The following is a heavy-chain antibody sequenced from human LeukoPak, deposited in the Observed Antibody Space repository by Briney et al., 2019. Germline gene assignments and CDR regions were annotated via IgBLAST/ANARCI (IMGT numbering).Heavy chain of an antibody. CDR1: GYSFTSYW. CDR3: ATEKIAAVGKDAFDV. D-gene: IGHD6-13*01. J-gene: IGHJ3*01. Sequence: GESLKISCKGSGYSFTSYWIGWVRQMPGKGLEWMGIIYPGDSHTTYSPSFQGQVTISVDKSISTAYLQWSSLKASDTAMYYCATEKIAAVGKDAFDVWGQGTLVTISS. V-gene: IGHV5-51*01. CDR2: IYPGDSHT.